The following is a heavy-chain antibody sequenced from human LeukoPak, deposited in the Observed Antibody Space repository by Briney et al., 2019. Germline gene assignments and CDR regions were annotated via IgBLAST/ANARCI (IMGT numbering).Heavy chain of an antibody. V-gene: IGHV3-23*01. CDR1: GFTFSSYA. CDR2: ISGDGAVT. CDR3: AKEPRGATIEIFDY. D-gene: IGHD5-12*01. Sequence: PGGSLRLSCAASGFTFSSYAMSWVRQAPGKGLEWVSSISGDGAVTYYADSVKGRFTISRDNSKITVYLQMNRLGDEDTAVYYCAKEPRGATIEIFDYWGQGTLVTVSS. J-gene: IGHJ4*02.